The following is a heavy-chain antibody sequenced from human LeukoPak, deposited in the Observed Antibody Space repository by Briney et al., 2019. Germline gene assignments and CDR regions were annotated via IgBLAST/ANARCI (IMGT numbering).Heavy chain of an antibody. J-gene: IGHJ4*02. D-gene: IGHD3-3*01. Sequence: ASVKVSCKASGYTFTSYGISWVRQAPGQGLEWMGWISAYNGNTNYAQKLQGRVTMTTDTSTSTAYMELRSLRSDDTAVYYCARGRLVTIFGVVIPHPVDYWGQGTLVTVSS. CDR1: GYTFTSYG. CDR2: ISAYNGNT. V-gene: IGHV1-18*01. CDR3: ARGRLVTIFGVVIPHPVDY.